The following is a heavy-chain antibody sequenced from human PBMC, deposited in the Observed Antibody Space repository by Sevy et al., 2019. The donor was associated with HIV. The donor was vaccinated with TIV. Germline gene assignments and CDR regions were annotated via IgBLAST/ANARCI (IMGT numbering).Heavy chain of an antibody. CDR3: ARDKLPPVMVTMVRGALSYYFDS. D-gene: IGHD3-10*01. Sequence: GGSLRLSCAASGFTFSSYGMHWVRQTPGKGLEWVAVIWYDRSSKYYADSVKGRFTISRDNSKNTLYLQMNSLRAEDTAVYYCARDKLPPVMVTMVRGALSYYFDSWGQGSLVTVSS. V-gene: IGHV3-33*01. CDR1: GFTFSSYG. J-gene: IGHJ4*02. CDR2: IWYDRSSK.